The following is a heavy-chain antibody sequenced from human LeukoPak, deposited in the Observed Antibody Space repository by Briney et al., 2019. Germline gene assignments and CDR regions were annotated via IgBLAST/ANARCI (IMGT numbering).Heavy chain of an antibody. CDR3: AKDPTMIVVVIPDY. J-gene: IGHJ4*02. Sequence: PGGSLRLSCAGSGFTFSSYAMSWVRQAPGKGLEWVSGISGSGGSTYYADSVKGRFTISRDNSKNTLYLQMNSLRAEDTAVYYCAKDPTMIVVVIPDYWGQGTLVTVSS. D-gene: IGHD3-22*01. CDR1: GFTFSSYA. CDR2: ISGSGGST. V-gene: IGHV3-23*01.